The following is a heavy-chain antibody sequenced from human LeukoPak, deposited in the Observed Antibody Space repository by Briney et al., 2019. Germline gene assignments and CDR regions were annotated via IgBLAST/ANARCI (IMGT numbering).Heavy chain of an antibody. CDR2: LTGGGGGT. V-gene: IGHV3-23*01. D-gene: IGHD1-14*01. CDR1: GLTVSSNY. Sequence: GGSLRLSCAASGLTVSSNYMSWVRQAPGKGLEWVSGLTGGGGGTSYADSVKGRFTISRDNSKNTLYLQMNSLRAEDTAVYYCAKDKGAVTGTFDYWGQGTLVTVSS. CDR3: AKDKGAVTGTFDY. J-gene: IGHJ4*02.